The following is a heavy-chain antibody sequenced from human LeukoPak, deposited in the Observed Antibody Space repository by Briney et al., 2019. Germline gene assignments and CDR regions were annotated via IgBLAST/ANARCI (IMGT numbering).Heavy chain of an antibody. J-gene: IGHJ6*03. D-gene: IGHD3-16*01. CDR1: GGSFSGYY. Sequence: SEALSLTCAVYGGSFSGYYWSWIRQPPGKGLEWIGEINHSGSTNYNPSLKSRVTISVDTSKNQFSLKLSSVTAADTAVYYCARRPYTLRYYYMDVWGKGTTVTISS. V-gene: IGHV4-34*01. CDR2: INHSGST. CDR3: ARRPYTLRYYYMDV.